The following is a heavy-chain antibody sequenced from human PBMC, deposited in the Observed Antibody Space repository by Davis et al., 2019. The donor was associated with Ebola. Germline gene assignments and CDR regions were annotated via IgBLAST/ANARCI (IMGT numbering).Heavy chain of an antibody. V-gene: IGHV3-23*01. CDR3: ARDQSRYNYSRDAFDI. J-gene: IGHJ3*02. CDR1: GFTFSSYA. D-gene: IGHD1-1*01. Sequence: GGSLRLSCAASGFTFSSYAMRWVRLAPGKGLEWVAAISATYGITYYADYVKGRVTISRDNSKNTLYLQMNSLRPEDTAVYYCARDQSRYNYSRDAFDIWGRGTMVNVFS. CDR2: ISATYGIT.